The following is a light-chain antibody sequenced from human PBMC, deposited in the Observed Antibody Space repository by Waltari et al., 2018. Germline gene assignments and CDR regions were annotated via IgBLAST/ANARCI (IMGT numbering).Light chain of an antibody. CDR3: SSYAGSNNVV. J-gene: IGLJ2*01. CDR2: EVN. CDR1: RSDVGGYSY. Sequence: QSALTQPPSASGSPGQSVTISCTGLRSDVGGYSYVSWYQQHPGKAPKLMISEVNKRPSGVPDRFSGSKSGNTASLTVSGLQAEDEADYYCSSYAGSNNVVFGGGTKLTVL. V-gene: IGLV2-8*01.